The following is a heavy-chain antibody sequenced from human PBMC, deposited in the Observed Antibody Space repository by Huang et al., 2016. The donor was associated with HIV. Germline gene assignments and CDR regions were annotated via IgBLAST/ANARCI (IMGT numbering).Heavy chain of an antibody. V-gene: IGHV3-74*01. CDR1: GLSISSYW. CDR3: ARDPRIQSWLNFFDY. J-gene: IGHJ4*02. Sequence: EVQLVESGGGLVQPGGSLRLSCAASGLSISSYWMNWVRQAPGKGLVWVARINSDGSSTRYADPVKGRFTISRDNAKNTLYLQMNSLRAEDTAVYYCARDPRIQSWLNFFDYWGQGTLVSVSS. CDR2: INSDGSST. D-gene: IGHD3-22*01.